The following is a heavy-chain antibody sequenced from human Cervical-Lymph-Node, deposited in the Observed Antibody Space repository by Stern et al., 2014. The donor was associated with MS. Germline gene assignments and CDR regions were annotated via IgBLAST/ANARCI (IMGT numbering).Heavy chain of an antibody. Sequence: QMQLVQSGAEVKKPGASVKVSCKASGYTFTSYGISWVRQAPGQGLEWMGWISAYNGNTNYAQKLQGRVTMTTDTSTSTAYMELRSLRSDDTAVYYCARDMAGDGTSCCNWFDPWGQGTLVTVSS. J-gene: IGHJ5*02. D-gene: IGHD2-2*01. CDR1: GYTFTSYG. V-gene: IGHV1-18*01. CDR2: ISAYNGNT. CDR3: ARDMAGDGTSCCNWFDP.